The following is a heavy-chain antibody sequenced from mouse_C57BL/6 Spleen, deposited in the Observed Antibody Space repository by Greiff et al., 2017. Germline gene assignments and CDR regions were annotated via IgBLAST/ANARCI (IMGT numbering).Heavy chain of an antibody. J-gene: IGHJ3*01. CDR3: ARGPGFAY. Sequence: QVQLKQPGAELVRPGSSVKLSCKASGYTFTSYWMDWVKQRPGQGLEWIGNIYPSDSETHYNQKFKDKATLTVDKSSSTAYMQLSSLTSEDSAVYYCARGPGFAYWGQGTLVTVSA. CDR1: GYTFTSYW. CDR2: IYPSDSET. V-gene: IGHV1-61*01.